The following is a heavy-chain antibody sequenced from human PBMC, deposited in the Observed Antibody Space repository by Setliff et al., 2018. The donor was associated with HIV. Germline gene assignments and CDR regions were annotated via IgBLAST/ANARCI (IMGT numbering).Heavy chain of an antibody. CDR2: VYHTGST. J-gene: IGHJ4*02. V-gene: IGHV4-34*01. CDR3: AKTNGENY. Sequence: SETLSLTCAVYGGSFSGYYWSWIRQPPGKGLEWIGNVYHTGSTYYNPSLKSRVTISVDTSKNQFSLTLTSVTAADTAVYYCAKTNGENYWGQGTLVTVSS. D-gene: IGHD3-10*01. CDR1: GGSFSGYY.